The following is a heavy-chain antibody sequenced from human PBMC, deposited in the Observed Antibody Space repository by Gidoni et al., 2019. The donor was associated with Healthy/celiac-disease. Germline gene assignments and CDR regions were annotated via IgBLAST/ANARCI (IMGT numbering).Heavy chain of an antibody. Sequence: QVQLVESGGGLVKHGGSLRLSCAAAVFTFSYYELSWIRQAPGKGLGWVSYIISSGSTIYYADSVKGRFTISRDNAKNSLYLQMNSLRAEDTAVYYCAGWDLRLPDDNWFDPWGQGTLVTVSS. CDR3: AGWDLRLPDDNWFDP. J-gene: IGHJ5*02. CDR2: IISSGSTI. D-gene: IGHD1-26*01. V-gene: IGHV3-11*01. CDR1: VFTFSYYE.